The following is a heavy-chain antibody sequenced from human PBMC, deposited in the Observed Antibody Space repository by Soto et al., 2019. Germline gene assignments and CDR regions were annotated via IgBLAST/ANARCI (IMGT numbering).Heavy chain of an antibody. J-gene: IGHJ6*02. V-gene: IGHV1-69*13. D-gene: IGHD6-6*01. Sequence: GASVKVSCKASGGTFSSYAISWVRQAPGQGLEWMGGIIPIFGTANYARKFQGRVTITADESTSTAYMELSSLRSEDTAVYYCAAGGPSIAARPSYYYYGMDVWGQGTTVTVSS. CDR2: IIPIFGTA. CDR3: AAGGPSIAARPSYYYYGMDV. CDR1: GGTFSSYA.